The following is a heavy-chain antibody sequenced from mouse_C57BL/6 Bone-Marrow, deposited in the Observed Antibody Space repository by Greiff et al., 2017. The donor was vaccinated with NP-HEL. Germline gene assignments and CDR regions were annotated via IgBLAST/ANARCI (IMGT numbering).Heavy chain of an antibody. V-gene: IGHV5-16*01. CDR2: INPDGGST. CDR1: GFTFSDYY. Sequence: EVMLVESEAGLVQPGSSMKLSCTASGFTFSDYYMPWVRQVPEQGLEWVANINPDGGSTYYLDSLKSRSTISRDNSTNTPYLQMSSLKSEDTATYYCAGVRWYFDFWGTGTAVTVSA. CDR3: AGVRWYFDF. J-gene: IGHJ1*03.